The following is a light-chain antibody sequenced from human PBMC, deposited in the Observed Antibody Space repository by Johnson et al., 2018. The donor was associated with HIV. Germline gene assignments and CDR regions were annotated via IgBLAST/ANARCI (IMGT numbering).Light chain of an antibody. CDR1: SSNIGNNY. Sequence: QSVLSQPPSVSAAPGQKVTISCSGSSSNIGNNYVSWYQQLPGTAPKLLIYDNNKRPSGIRDRFSGSKSGTSATLGITGLQTGDEAEYYCSTWDSSLSAYVFGTGTKVTVL. J-gene: IGLJ1*01. V-gene: IGLV1-51*01. CDR3: STWDSSLSAYV. CDR2: DNN.